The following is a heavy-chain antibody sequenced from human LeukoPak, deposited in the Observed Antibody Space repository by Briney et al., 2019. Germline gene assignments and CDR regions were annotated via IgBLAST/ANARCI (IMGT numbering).Heavy chain of an antibody. Sequence: GSLRLSCAASGFTFSSYGMHWVRQAPGKGLEWVAVISYDGINKYYADSVTGRFTISRDNSKNTLYLQMNSLRAEDTAVYYCARDNGYGYSLNYFGYWGQGTLVTVSS. V-gene: IGHV3-30*03. J-gene: IGHJ4*02. CDR1: GFTFSSYG. D-gene: IGHD5-24*01. CDR3: ARDNGYGYSLNYFGY. CDR2: ISYDGINK.